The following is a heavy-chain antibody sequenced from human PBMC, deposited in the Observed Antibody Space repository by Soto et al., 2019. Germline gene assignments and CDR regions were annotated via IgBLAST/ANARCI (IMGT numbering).Heavy chain of an antibody. CDR2: IYYSGST. D-gene: IGHD3-16*02. V-gene: IGHV4-59*08. Sequence: SETLSLTCTVSGGSISSYYWSWIRQPPGKGLEWLGYIYYSGSTNYNPSLKSRVTISVDTSKNQFSLKLSSLTAADTAVYYCERNCDPGYTFDYWGQGTLVTVSS. J-gene: IGHJ4*02. CDR3: ERNCDPGYTFDY. CDR1: GGSISSYY.